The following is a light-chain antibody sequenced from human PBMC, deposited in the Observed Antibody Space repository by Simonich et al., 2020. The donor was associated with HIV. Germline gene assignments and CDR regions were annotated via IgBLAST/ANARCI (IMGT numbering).Light chain of an antibody. CDR2: DVK. CDR3: SSYTSSSTWV. V-gene: IGLV2-14*03. J-gene: IGLJ3*02. Sequence: QSALTQPASVSGSPGQSITISCPGTSSDVGGFNYVSWYQHHPGKAPKLMIYDVKGRPSGVSNRFSGSKSGNTASLTISGLQAEDGADYYCSSYTSSSTWVFGGGTKLTVL. CDR1: SSDVGGFNY.